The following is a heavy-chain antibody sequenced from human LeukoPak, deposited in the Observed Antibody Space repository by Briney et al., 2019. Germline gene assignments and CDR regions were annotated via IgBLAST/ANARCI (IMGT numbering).Heavy chain of an antibody. CDR3: ASNGRYSSGWYGFDY. V-gene: IGHV4-59*01. CDR2: IYYSGST. Sequence: PSETLSLTCIVSGGSISSYYWTWIRQPPGKGLEWIGYIYYSGSTNYNPSLKSRVTISVDTSKNQFSLKLSSVTAADTAVYYCASNGRYSSGWYGFDYWGQGTLVTVSS. CDR1: GGSISSYY. J-gene: IGHJ4*02. D-gene: IGHD6-19*01.